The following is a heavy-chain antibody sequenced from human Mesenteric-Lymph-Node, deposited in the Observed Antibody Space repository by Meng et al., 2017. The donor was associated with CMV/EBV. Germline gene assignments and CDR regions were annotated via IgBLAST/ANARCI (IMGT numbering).Heavy chain of an antibody. V-gene: IGHV3-9*01. J-gene: IGHJ3*02. D-gene: IGHD4/OR15-4a*01. CDR2: ISWNGGGI. CDR1: GFTFDDYA. CDR3: TKDFSSGANWAFDI. Sequence: GGSLRLSCAASGFTFDDYAMHWVRQAPGKGLEWVSGISWNGGGIDYSDSVKGRFTISRDNVKNSLYLQMNSLRPEDTALYYCTKDFSSGANWAFDIWGQGTVVTVSS.